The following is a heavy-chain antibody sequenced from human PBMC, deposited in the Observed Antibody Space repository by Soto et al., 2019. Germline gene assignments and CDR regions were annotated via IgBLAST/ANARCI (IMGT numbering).Heavy chain of an antibody. V-gene: IGHV4-38-2*01. CDR2: IHHSGST. CDR3: AIGPRPYYVRSSAGMDV. J-gene: IGHJ6*04. Sequence: SETLSLTCAFSVYSIISGYYCGWIRQPPGKGLEWIGSIHHSGSTYYNPSLKSRVTISVDTSKNQFSLRLSSVTAADTAVYYCAIGPRPYYVRSSAGMDVWGKGTTFTVSS. CDR1: VYSIISGYY. D-gene: IGHD3-10*02.